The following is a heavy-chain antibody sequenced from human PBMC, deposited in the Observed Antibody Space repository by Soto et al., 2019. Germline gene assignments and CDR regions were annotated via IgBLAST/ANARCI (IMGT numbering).Heavy chain of an antibody. D-gene: IGHD7-27*01. CDR1: GFTFDDYA. Sequence: GGSLRLSCAASGFTFDDYAMHWVRQAPGKGLEWVSLISWDGGSTYYADSVKGRFTISRDNSKNSLYLQMNSLRAEDTALYYCAKTSTLWHGDRYGMGVWGQGTTVTVSS. V-gene: IGHV3-43D*04. J-gene: IGHJ6*02. CDR3: AKTSTLWHGDRYGMGV. CDR2: ISWDGGST.